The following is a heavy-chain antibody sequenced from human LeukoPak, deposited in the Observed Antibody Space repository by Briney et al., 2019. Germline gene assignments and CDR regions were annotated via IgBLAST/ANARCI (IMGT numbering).Heavy chain of an antibody. Sequence: ASVKVSCKASGGTFSSYAISWVRQAPGQGLEWMGGIIPIFGTANYAQKFQGRVTITTVESTSTAYMELSSLRFEDTAVYYCASNSRDGYSSWFDPWGQGTLVTVSS. J-gene: IGHJ5*02. D-gene: IGHD5-24*01. CDR2: IIPIFGTA. V-gene: IGHV1-69*05. CDR3: ASNSRDGYSSWFDP. CDR1: GGTFSSYA.